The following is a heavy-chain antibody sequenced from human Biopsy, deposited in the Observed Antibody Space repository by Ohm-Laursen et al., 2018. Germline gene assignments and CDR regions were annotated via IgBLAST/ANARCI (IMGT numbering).Heavy chain of an antibody. V-gene: IGHV4-34*01. CDR1: RFTFSDYF. CDR3: ARSGQWARYYFDY. Sequence: LRLSCAASRFTFSDYFMSWIRQPPGKGLEWIGEINHRGYTDYNASLKGRVSISVDTSKNQLSLNLTSVTAADTAVFYCARSGQWARYYFDYWGHGTLVTVSP. J-gene: IGHJ4*01. CDR2: INHRGYT. D-gene: IGHD6-19*01.